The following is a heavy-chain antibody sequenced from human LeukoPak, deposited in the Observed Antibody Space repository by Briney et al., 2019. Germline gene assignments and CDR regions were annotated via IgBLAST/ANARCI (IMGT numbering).Heavy chain of an antibody. Sequence: GASVKVSSKASGYTFTGYYMHWVRQAPGQGLEWMGWINPNSGGTNYAQKFQGRVTMTRDTSISTAYMELSRLRSDDTAVYYCARPLGDTYSSSGYYFDYWGQGTLVTVSS. J-gene: IGHJ4*02. CDR1: GYTFTGYY. D-gene: IGHD6-13*01. CDR2: INPNSGGT. CDR3: ARPLGDTYSSSGYYFDY. V-gene: IGHV1-2*02.